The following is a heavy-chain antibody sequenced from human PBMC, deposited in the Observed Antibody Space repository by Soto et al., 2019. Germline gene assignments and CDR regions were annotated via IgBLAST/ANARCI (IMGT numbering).Heavy chain of an antibody. J-gene: IGHJ4*02. V-gene: IGHV3-23*01. CDR3: AKNGLSDSPSAIDS. CDR2: ISGSGRNT. D-gene: IGHD2-8*01. Sequence: GSLRLSCAPPGFTFSSNGMSWVRRAPGKGLDWVSGISGSGRNTYYADSVKGRFTISRDNSKNTLFLQMNSLRVEDTAVDYCAKNGLSDSPSAIDSWGQGTLVTVSS. CDR1: GFTFSSNG.